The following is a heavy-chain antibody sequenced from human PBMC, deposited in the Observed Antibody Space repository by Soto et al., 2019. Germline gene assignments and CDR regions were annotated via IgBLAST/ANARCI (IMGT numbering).Heavy chain of an antibody. CDR3: ARDHLILPAHDFFYGSDV. CDR2: IPQDATDG. Sequence: TGGSLRLSCEVSGFVFSMYSMSWVRQTPGKGLEWVAKIPQDATDGHYADSVKGRFTISRDNDKNSLYLHMNNLRAEDTAVYYCARDHLILPAHDFFYGSDVWGRGATVTVSS. J-gene: IGHJ6*02. CDR1: GFVFSMYS. D-gene: IGHD2-21*02. V-gene: IGHV3-7*03.